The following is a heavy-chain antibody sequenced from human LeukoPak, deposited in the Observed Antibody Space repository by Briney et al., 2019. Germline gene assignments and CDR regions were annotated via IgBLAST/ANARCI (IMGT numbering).Heavy chain of an antibody. J-gene: IGHJ4*02. CDR3: ARLGDYGDYSGYGDY. D-gene: IGHD4-17*01. V-gene: IGHV5-51*01. CDR2: IYPGDSDT. Sequence: GESLKISCKGSGYSFTSYWIGWVRQMPGKGLELMGIIYPGDSDTRYSPSFQGQVTISADKSISTAYLQWSSLKASDTAMYYCARLGDYGDYSGYGDYWGQGTLVTVSS. CDR1: GYSFTSYW.